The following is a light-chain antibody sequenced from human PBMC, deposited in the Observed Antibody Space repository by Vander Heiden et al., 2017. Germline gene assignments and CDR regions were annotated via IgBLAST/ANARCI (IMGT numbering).Light chain of an antibody. V-gene: IGKV3-20*01. CDR3: QQDCSSPNT. CDR2: GAS. J-gene: IGKJ5*01. Sequence: LTQSPGALAWSPRGRASLSSDPSQRVSSSYLAWYQQKPGQAPRLLIYGASSRDTGIPDRFSGSGSGTDFTLTISSLEPEDFAVYYCQQDCSSPNTFGQGTKLEIK. CDR1: QRVSSSY.